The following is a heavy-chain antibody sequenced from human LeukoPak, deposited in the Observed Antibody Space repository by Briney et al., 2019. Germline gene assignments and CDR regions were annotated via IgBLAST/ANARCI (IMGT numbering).Heavy chain of an antibody. Sequence: GESLKISCLGSGYSFSNYWVAWVRQMPGGGVGWLGLIYPGDSNTRYSPSCQGQVTISADKSISTAYLEWSSLKASDTAMYYCAGRRYSSSPSHFDYWGQGTLVTVSS. D-gene: IGHD6-13*01. CDR1: GYSFSNYW. V-gene: IGHV5-51*01. J-gene: IGHJ4*02. CDR3: AGRRYSSSPSHFDY. CDR2: IYPGDSNT.